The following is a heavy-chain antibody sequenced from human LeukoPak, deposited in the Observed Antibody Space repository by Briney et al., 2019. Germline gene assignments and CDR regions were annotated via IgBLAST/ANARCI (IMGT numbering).Heavy chain of an antibody. J-gene: IGHJ5*02. CDR2: INCNSGGT. Sequence: ASVKVSCKCSGYTFTVNYRHWVRRARGQGVEGMGWINCNSGGTNYAQKVRARVTMTSDTSISTAYMAVSKLRSDHTAVHYCARDRGYSGVWFDLWGQGTLVTVSS. V-gene: IGHV1-2*02. CDR3: ARDRGYSGVWFDL. CDR1: GYTFTVNY. D-gene: IGHD5-18*01.